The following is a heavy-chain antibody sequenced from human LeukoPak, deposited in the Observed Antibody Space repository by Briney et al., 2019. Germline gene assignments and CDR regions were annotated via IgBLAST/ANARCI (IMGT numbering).Heavy chain of an antibody. J-gene: IGHJ4*02. V-gene: IGHV3-33*01. D-gene: IGHD1-26*01. Sequence: GGSLRLSCAASGFTFSDYAIRWVRQAPGKGLEWVAVIWYAGSDKYYSDSVEGRFTISRDNSKNMLYLQMNSLRIEDTAVYYCARDLHSGVGAFLILDYWGQGTLVTVSS. CDR1: GFTFSDYA. CDR2: IWYAGSDK. CDR3: ARDLHSGVGAFLILDY.